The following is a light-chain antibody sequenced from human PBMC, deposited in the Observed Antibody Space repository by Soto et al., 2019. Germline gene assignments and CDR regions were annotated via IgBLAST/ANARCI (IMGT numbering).Light chain of an antibody. V-gene: IGKV1-9*01. J-gene: IGKJ2*03. CDR2: PAS. Sequence: DIQLTQSPSFLSASVGDRVTVSCRASQAINTYLAWFQQKPGKVPQLLVYPASTLQDGVPSRFSGRGSGTEFTLTSNNLQPEDFATYYCQHLRAYPFSFGQGTKLDVK. CDR1: QAINTY. CDR3: QHLRAYPFS.